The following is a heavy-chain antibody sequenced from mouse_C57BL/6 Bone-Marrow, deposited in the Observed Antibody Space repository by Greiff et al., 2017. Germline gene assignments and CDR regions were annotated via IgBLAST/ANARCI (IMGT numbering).Heavy chain of an antibody. CDR2: ISDGGSYT. CDR3: ARDEDPYAMDY. J-gene: IGHJ4*01. Sequence: EVQLVESGGGLVKPGGSLKLSCAASGFTFSSYAMSWVRQTPEKRLEWVATISDGGSYTYYPDNVKGRFTISRDNAKNNLYLQMSHLKSEDTAMYYCARDEDPYAMDYWGQGTSVTVSS. CDR1: GFTFSSYA. V-gene: IGHV5-4*01.